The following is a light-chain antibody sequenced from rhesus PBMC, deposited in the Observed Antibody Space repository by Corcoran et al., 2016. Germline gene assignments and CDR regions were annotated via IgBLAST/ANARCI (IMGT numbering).Light chain of an antibody. Sequence: DIVMTQTPLSLPVTPGEPASISCRSSQSLLVSEDGNTYLDWYLQKPGQYPQRWIYEVSNRASGVPDRVRGSGSDTDVTLKISRVEAEDVGVYYCMQGVEFPYSFGQGTKVEIK. J-gene: IGKJ2*01. CDR2: EVS. CDR1: QSLLVSEDGNTY. V-gene: IGKV2-104*02. CDR3: MQGVEFPYS.